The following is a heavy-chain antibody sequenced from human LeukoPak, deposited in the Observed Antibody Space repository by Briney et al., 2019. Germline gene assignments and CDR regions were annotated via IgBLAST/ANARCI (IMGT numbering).Heavy chain of an antibody. J-gene: IGHJ5*02. V-gene: IGHV4-59*01. CDR1: GGSISSYY. D-gene: IGHD6-19*01. CDR2: IYYSGST. CDR3: ARFVSGGNWFDP. Sequence: SETLSLTCTVSGGSISSYYWSWIRQPPGKGLEWIGYIYYSGSTNYNPSLKSRVTISVDTSKNQFPLKLSSVTAADTAVYYCARFVSGGNWFDPWGQGTLVTVS.